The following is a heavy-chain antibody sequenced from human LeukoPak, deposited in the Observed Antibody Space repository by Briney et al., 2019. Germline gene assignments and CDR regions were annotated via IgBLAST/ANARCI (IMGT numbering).Heavy chain of an antibody. CDR1: GYTFTSYY. J-gene: IGHJ6*03. CDR3: AREGVAVARGYYYYMDV. CDR2: INPSGGST. D-gene: IGHD6-19*01. V-gene: IGHV1-46*03. Sequence: ASVKVSCKASGYTFTSYYMHWVRQAPGQGLEWMGIINPSGGSTSYAQKFQGRVTMTRDTSTSTVYMELSSLRSEDTAVCYCAREGVAVARGYYYYMDVWGKGTTVTVSS.